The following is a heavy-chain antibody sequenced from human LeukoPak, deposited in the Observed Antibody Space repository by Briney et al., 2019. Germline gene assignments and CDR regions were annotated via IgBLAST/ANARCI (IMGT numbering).Heavy chain of an antibody. V-gene: IGHV3-53*01. Sequence: PGGSLRLSCAASGFTVSSKHMGWVRQAPGKGLDWVLSIYSGGSIYFADSVKGRFTISRGNSENTLYLQMNSLRAEDTALYYCATVGRNNWFDLWGQGTPVTVSS. CDR1: GFTVSSKH. CDR2: IYSGGSI. CDR3: ATVGRNNWFDL. J-gene: IGHJ5*02.